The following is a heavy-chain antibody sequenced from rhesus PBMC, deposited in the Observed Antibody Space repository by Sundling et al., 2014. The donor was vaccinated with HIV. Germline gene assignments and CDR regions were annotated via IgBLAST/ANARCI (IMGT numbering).Heavy chain of an antibody. CDR1: GFTLSDYF. J-gene: IGHJ4*01. V-gene: IGHV1-111*02. CDR2: GDPENGEA. CDR3: AIDGTGPGVFDY. Sequence: EVQLLQSGAEVKKPGASVKIPCKASGFTLSDYFLHWVRQAPGKGLEWMGHGDPENGEADYARRFQDRVTITADTSTDTAYMELTSLRSEDTAVYYCAIDGTGPGVFDYWGQGVLVTVSS. D-gene: IGHD6-31*01.